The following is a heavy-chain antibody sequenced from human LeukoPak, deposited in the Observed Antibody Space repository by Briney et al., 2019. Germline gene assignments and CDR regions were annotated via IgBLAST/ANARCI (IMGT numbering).Heavy chain of an antibody. D-gene: IGHD2-2*01. CDR2: FDPEDGET. J-gene: IGHJ5*02. CDR1: GHTLTELS. CDR3: ATPGPAPINNWFET. Sequence: ASVKVSCKVSGHTLTELSIHWVRQAPGKGLEWMGRFDPEDGETVYAQNFQGGVTLTEDTSVDTVYMEVYILRSEDTAVYYCATPGPAPINNWFETWGQGTLVTVSS. V-gene: IGHV1-24*01.